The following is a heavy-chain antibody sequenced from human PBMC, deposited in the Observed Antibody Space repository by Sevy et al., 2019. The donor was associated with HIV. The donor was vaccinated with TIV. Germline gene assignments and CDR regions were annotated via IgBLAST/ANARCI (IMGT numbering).Heavy chain of an antibody. V-gene: IGHV4-59*01. J-gene: IGHJ5*02. D-gene: IGHD3-10*01. CDR3: ARGKYYYGSGSYKSPNWFDP. Sequence: SETLSLTCTVSGGSISSYYWSWIRQPPGKGLEWIGYIYYSGSTNYNPSLKSRVTISVDTSKNQFALKLSSVTAADTAVYYCARGKYYYGSGSYKSPNWFDPWGQGTLVTVSS. CDR2: IYYSGST. CDR1: GGSISSYY.